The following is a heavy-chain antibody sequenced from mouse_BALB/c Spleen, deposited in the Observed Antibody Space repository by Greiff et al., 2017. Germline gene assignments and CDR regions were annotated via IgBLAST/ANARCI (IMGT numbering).Heavy chain of an antibody. V-gene: IGHV5-17*02. CDR1: GFTFSSFG. CDR2: ISSGSSTI. Sequence: EVHLVESGGGLVQPGGSRKLSCAASGFTFSSFGMHWVRQAPEKGLEWVAYISSGSSTIYYADTVKGRFTISRDNPKNTLFLQMTSLRSEDTAMYYCARFDYDYDGAYWGQGTLVTVSA. D-gene: IGHD2-4*01. CDR3: ARFDYDYDGAY. J-gene: IGHJ3*01.